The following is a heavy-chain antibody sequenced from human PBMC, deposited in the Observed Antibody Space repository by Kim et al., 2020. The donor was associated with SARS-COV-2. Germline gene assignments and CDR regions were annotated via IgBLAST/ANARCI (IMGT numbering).Heavy chain of an antibody. J-gene: IGHJ3*02. CDR1: GFTFSSYY. CDR3: VRGSNYYESSGFCADM. CDR2: ISSDGTYT. V-gene: IGHV3-11*06. Sequence: GGSLRLSCAASGFTFSSYYMTWVRQAPGKGLEWIAFISSDGTYTNYADSVKGRFTISRDNAKNTVFLQMNSLRDGDTAVYFCVRGSNYYESSGFCADMWGEGTEVTVSA. D-gene: IGHD3-22*01.